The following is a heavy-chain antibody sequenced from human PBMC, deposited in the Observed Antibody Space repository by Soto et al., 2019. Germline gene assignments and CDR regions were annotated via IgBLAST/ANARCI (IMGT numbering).Heavy chain of an antibody. V-gene: IGHV3-66*01. CDR2: IYTGETT. CDR1: GVTVTGVD. CDR3: AIELTPGYLDV. Sequence: EVQLVESGGGLVRPGGSLRLSCVGSGVTVTGVDMTWVRLPPGKGLEPISSIYTGETTFYVDSVKGRFIISRDSSRNTLYLQMSSLRADDTAVYYCAIELTPGYLDVWCKGTTVTVSS. J-gene: IGHJ6*03.